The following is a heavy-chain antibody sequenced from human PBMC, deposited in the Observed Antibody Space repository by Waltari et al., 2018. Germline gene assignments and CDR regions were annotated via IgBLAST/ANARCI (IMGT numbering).Heavy chain of an antibody. CDR1: GESLIGYY. D-gene: IGHD6-13*01. J-gene: IGHJ4*02. CDR2: IHHSGSI. V-gene: IGHV4-34*01. CDR3: VRGKMYSRPYFDY. Sequence: QMLLQQWGAGLLKPSETLSLTCAVSGESLIGYYWNWIRQPPGRGLEWIGEIHHSGSINYNPSLESRVTISQDMSKNQFSLKLTSVTAADTAVYYCVRGKMYSRPYFDYWGQGTLVTVSS.